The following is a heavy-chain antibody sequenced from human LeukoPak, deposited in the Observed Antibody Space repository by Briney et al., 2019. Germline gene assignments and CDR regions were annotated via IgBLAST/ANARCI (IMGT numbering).Heavy chain of an antibody. D-gene: IGHD3-22*01. CDR1: GFTFSSYS. CDR3: AREDSSGYYYFDY. CDR2: ISSSSSYI. Sequence: GGSLGLSCAASGFTFSSYSMNWVRQAPGKGLEWVSSISSSSSYIYYADSVKGRFTISRDNAKNSLYLQMNSLRAEDTAVYYCAREDSSGYYYFDYWGQGTLVTVSS. J-gene: IGHJ4*02. V-gene: IGHV3-21*01.